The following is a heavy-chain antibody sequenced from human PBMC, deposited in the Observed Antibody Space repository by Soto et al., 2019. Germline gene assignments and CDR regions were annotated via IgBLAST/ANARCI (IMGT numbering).Heavy chain of an antibody. CDR2: ISGSGGST. Sequence: VGSLRLSCAASGFTFSSSAMSWVRQAPGKGLEWVSIISGSGGSTYYADSVKGRFTISRDNSKNALYLQMNSLRAEDTAVYYCASQGIDRFYYYYMDVWGQGATVTVSS. J-gene: IGHJ6*02. CDR1: GFTFSSSA. D-gene: IGHD2-15*01. CDR3: ASQGIDRFYYYYMDV. V-gene: IGHV3-23*01.